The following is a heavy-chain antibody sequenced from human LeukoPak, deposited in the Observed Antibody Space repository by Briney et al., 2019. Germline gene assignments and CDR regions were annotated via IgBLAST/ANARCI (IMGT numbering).Heavy chain of an antibody. D-gene: IGHD3-10*01. CDR2: INGNGGDT. CDR3: AGERYYYGSGSYSPYSGGYYYMDV. Sequence: GGSLRLSCAASGFTYNHCSMCWVRQAPGKGLEWVSRINGNGGDTVYADSVKGRFSISRDNAKNSLYLQMNSLRAEDTALYYCAGERYYYGSGSYSPYSGGYYYMDVWGKGTTVTVSS. V-gene: IGHV3-20*04. CDR1: GFTYNHCS. J-gene: IGHJ6*03.